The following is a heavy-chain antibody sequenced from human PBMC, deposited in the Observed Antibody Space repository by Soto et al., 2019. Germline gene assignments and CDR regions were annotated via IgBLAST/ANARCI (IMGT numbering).Heavy chain of an antibody. J-gene: IGHJ6*02. V-gene: IGHV5-51*01. CDR3: ARQQYDFWSGYNYYYYGMDV. CDR1: GYSFTSYW. CDR2: IYPGDSDT. Sequence: PGESLKISCKGSGYSFTSYWIGWVRQMPWKGLEWMGIIYPGDSDTRYSPSFQGQVTISADKSISTAYLQWSSLKASDTAMYYCARQQYDFWSGYNYYYYGMDVWGQGTTVTV. D-gene: IGHD3-3*01.